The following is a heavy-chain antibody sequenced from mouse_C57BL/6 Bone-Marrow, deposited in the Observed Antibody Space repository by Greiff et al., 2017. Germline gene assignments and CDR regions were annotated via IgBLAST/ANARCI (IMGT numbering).Heavy chain of an antibody. CDR2: IYPGSGST. Sequence: QVQLQQPGAELVKPGASVTMSFKASGYTFTSYWLTWVKQRPGQGLEWIGDIYPGSGSTNYTEKFKSKATLTVDTSSSTAYMQLSSLTSEYSAVYDCARGGCYYYGSSPYYFDYWGQGTTLTVSS. CDR1: GYTFTSYW. V-gene: IGHV1-55*01. D-gene: IGHD1-1*01. CDR3: ARGGCYYYGSSPYYFDY. J-gene: IGHJ2*01.